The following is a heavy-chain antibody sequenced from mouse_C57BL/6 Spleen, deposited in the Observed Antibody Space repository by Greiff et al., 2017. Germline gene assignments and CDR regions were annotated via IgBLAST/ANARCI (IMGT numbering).Heavy chain of an antibody. CDR3: ARWGGAADY. J-gene: IGHJ2*01. V-gene: IGHV1-19*01. CDR2: INPYNGGT. Sequence: VQLQQSGPVLVKPGASVKMSCKASGYTFTDYNMNWVKQSHGKSLEWIGVINPYNGGTSYNQKFKGKATLTVDKSSSTAYMELNSLTSEDSAVYYCARWGGAADYWGQGTTLTVSS. CDR1: GYTFTDYN.